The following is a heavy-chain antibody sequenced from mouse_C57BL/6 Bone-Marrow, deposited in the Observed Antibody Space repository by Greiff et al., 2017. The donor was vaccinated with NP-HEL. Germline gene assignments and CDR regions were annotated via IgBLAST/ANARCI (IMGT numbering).Heavy chain of an antibody. CDR3: ARLGPDEFDY. CDR2: ISSGSSTI. CDR1: GFTFSDYG. Sequence: EVHLVESGGGLVKPGASVKLSCAASGFTFSDYGMHWVRQAPEKGLEWVAYISSGSSTIYYDDTVKGRFTITGDNAKNTLFLQMSSLRSEDTAVYYCARLGPDEFDYWGQGTTLTVSS. J-gene: IGHJ2*01. V-gene: IGHV5-17*01.